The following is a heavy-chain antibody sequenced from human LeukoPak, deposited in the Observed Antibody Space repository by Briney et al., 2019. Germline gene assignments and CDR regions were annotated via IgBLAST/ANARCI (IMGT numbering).Heavy chain of an antibody. V-gene: IGHV3-30*18. Sequence: GGSLRLSCAASGFTFSSYGMHWVRQAPGKGLEWVAVISYDGSNKYYADSVKGRFTISRDNSKNTLYLQMNSLRAEDTAVYYCAKSMYYDILTGLGDWGQGTLVTVSS. CDR2: ISYDGSNK. CDR3: AKSMYYDILTGLGD. D-gene: IGHD3-9*01. CDR1: GFTFSSYG. J-gene: IGHJ4*02.